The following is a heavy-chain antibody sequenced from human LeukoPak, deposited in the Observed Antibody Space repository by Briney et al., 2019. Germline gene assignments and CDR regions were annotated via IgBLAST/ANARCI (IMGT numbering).Heavy chain of an antibody. CDR2: IYYSGST. D-gene: IGHD6-13*01. CDR1: GGSISSSSYY. V-gene: IGHV4-39*01. Sequence: PSQTLSLTCTVSGGSISSSSYYWGWIRQPPGKGLEWIGSIYYSGSTYYNPSLKSRVTISVDTSKNQFSLKLSSVTAADTAVYYCARSSGYSSSGGLNWFDTWGQGTLVTVSS. CDR3: ARSSGYSSSGGLNWFDT. J-gene: IGHJ5*02.